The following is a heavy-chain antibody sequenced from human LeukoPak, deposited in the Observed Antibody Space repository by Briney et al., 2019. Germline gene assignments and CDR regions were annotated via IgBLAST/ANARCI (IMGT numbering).Heavy chain of an antibody. CDR2: IYYSGST. J-gene: IGHJ5*02. V-gene: IGHV4-39*07. CDR3: AGDPTSSWGNNWFDP. CDR1: GGSISGSTYY. Sequence: SETLSLTCTVSGGSISGSTYYWGWIRQPPGKGLEWIGSIYYSGSTYYNPSLKSRVTISVDTSKNQFSLNLNSVTAADTAVYYCAGDPTSSWGNNWFDPWGQGTLVTVSS. D-gene: IGHD6-13*01.